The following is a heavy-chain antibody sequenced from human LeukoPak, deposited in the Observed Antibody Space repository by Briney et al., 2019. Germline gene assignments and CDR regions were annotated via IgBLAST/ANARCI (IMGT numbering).Heavy chain of an antibody. CDR2: LGGSGETT. D-gene: IGHD3-10*01. V-gene: IGHV3-23*01. CDR3: ASKFGESYHYYYCLDV. J-gene: IGHJ6*02. Sequence: QSGGSLRLSCAAFGFKSSISAMTWVRQAPGKGLEWVSVLGGSGETTNYADSVKGRFTISRDRSKTKVFLQMNSLRVEDTGVYYCASKFGESYHYYYCLDVWGQGTTVTVSS. CDR1: GFKSSISA.